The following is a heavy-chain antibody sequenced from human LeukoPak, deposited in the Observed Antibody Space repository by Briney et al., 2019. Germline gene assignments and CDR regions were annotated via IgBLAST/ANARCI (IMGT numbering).Heavy chain of an antibody. Sequence: ASVKVSCKASGYTFTGYYMHWVRQAPGQGLEWMGWINPNSGGTNYAQKFQGRVTMTRDTSISTAYMELSRLRSDDTAVYYCARVSRYYGSGPVDYWGQGTLVTVSS. CDR1: GYTFTGYY. CDR3: ARVSRYYGSGPVDY. J-gene: IGHJ4*02. V-gene: IGHV1-2*02. D-gene: IGHD3-10*01. CDR2: INPNSGGT.